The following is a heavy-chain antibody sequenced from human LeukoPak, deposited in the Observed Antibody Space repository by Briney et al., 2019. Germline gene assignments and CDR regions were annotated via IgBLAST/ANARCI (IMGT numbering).Heavy chain of an antibody. Sequence: GGSLRLSCAASGFTFSSYAMSWVRQAPGKGLEWVSAISGSGGSIYYADSVKGRFTISRDNSKNTLYLQMNSLRAEDTAVYYCAKDRQGGSGSYCFDYWGQGILVTVSS. D-gene: IGHD3-10*01. CDR2: ISGSGGSI. CDR3: AKDRQGGSGSYCFDY. J-gene: IGHJ4*02. V-gene: IGHV3-23*01. CDR1: GFTFSSYA.